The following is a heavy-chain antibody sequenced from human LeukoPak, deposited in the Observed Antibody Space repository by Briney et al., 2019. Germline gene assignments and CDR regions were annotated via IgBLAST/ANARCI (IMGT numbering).Heavy chain of an antibody. CDR1: GFTVSSNY. J-gene: IGHJ6*02. Sequence: PGGSLRLSCAASGFTVSSNYMSWVRQAPGKGLEWVSVIYSGGSSYYADSVKGRFTISRHNSKNTLYLQMNSLRAEDTAVYYCARDQLAPYYYDSSGYSPGYYGMDVWGQGTTVTVSS. D-gene: IGHD3-22*01. CDR2: IYSGGSS. CDR3: ARDQLAPYYYDSSGYSPGYYGMDV. V-gene: IGHV3-53*04.